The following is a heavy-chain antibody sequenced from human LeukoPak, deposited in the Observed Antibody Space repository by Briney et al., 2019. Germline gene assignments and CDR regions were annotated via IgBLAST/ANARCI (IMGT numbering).Heavy chain of an antibody. V-gene: IGHV3-53*01. CDR2: IYTGGGR. Sequence: PGGSLRLSCAASGFTVSSYYMNWVRQAPGKELEWVSVIYTGGGRYYADSVRGRFTISRDTSKNMVFLQMNSLRVEDTSVYYCARGIDYWRRGTLVTVPS. CDR1: GFTVSSYY. CDR3: ARGIDY. J-gene: IGHJ4*02.